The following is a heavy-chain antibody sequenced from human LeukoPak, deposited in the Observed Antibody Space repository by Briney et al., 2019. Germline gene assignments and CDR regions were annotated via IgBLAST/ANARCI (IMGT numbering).Heavy chain of an antibody. J-gene: IGHJ4*02. Sequence: GGSLRLSCAAYGFTFSSYSMNWVRQAPGKGLEWVSSISSSSSYIYYADSVKGRFTISRDNSKNTLYLQMNSLRAEDTAVYYCAREKGSSGSVWYFDYWGQGTLVTVSS. CDR3: AREKGSSGSVWYFDY. V-gene: IGHV3-21*01. CDR1: GFTFSSYS. CDR2: ISSSSSYI. D-gene: IGHD3-22*01.